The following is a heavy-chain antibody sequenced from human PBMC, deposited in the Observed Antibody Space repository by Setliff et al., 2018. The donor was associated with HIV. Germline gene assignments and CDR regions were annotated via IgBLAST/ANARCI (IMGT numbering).Heavy chain of an antibody. J-gene: IGHJ6*03. Sequence: SLTCTVSGVSIAKNYWSWVRRPPGKGLEWIGRVYMSGKTNYSPSLKSRVTMSADTSKNQVSLKLTSVTAADTAVYYCAKDAGVTGGLYRYYIDAWGNGTTVTVSS. CDR2: VYMSGKT. CDR1: GVSIAKNY. V-gene: IGHV4-4*07. D-gene: IGHD2-8*01. CDR3: AKDAGVTGGLYRYYIDA.